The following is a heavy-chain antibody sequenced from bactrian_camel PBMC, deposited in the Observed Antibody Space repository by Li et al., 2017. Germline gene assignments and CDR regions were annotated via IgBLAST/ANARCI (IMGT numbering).Heavy chain of an antibody. Sequence: VQLVESGGALVQSGGSLTLSCVASGFDFDDYAMGWIRQAPGKGLEWVSDINSGGRIKDYASNVKGRFTVSRDDAKDTLYLQMNYLQTEDTAKYYCTPGVYWGQGTQVTVS. CDR2: INSGGRIK. V-gene: IGHV3S36*01. J-gene: IGHJ4*01. CDR3: TPGVY. D-gene: IGHD2*01. CDR1: GFDFDDYA.